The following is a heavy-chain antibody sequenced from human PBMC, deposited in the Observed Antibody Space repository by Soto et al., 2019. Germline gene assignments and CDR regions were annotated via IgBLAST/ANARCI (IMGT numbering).Heavy chain of an antibody. D-gene: IGHD1-26*01. CDR3: AKDKGELLLYY. CDR2: ISWDGGST. Sequence: EVQLVESGGVVVQPGGSLRLSCAASGFTFDDYTMHWVRQAPGKGLEWVSLISWDGGSTYYADSVKGRFTISRDNSKNSLYLQMNSLRTDDTALYYCAKDKGELLLYYWGQGTLVTVSS. V-gene: IGHV3-43*01. J-gene: IGHJ4*02. CDR1: GFTFDDYT.